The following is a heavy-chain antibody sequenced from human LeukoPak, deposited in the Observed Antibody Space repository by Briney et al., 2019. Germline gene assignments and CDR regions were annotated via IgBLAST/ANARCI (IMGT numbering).Heavy chain of an antibody. CDR3: ARHPYCSSTSCYVDV. CDR1: GYSFTSYW. CDR2: IYPGDSDT. V-gene: IGHV5-51*01. J-gene: IGHJ6*02. Sequence: GESLKISCKGSGYSFTSYWIGWVRQMPGKGLEWMGIIYPGDSDTRYSPSFQGQVTISADKSISTAYLQWSSLKASDTAIYYCARHPYCSSTSCYVDVWDQGTTVTVSS. D-gene: IGHD2-2*01.